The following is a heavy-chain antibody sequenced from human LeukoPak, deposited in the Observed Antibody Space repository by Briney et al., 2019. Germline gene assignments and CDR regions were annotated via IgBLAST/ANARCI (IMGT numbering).Heavy chain of an antibody. CDR2: IYYSGST. CDR3: ARDSVDPNYYYYGMDV. J-gene: IGHJ6*02. V-gene: IGHV4-59*01. CDR1: GGSISSYY. Sequence: PSETLSLTCTVSGGSISSYYWSWIRKPPGKGLEWIGYIYYSGSTNYNPSLKSRVTISVDTSKNQFSLKLSSVTAADTAVYYCARDSVDPNYYYYGMDVWGQGTTVTVSS.